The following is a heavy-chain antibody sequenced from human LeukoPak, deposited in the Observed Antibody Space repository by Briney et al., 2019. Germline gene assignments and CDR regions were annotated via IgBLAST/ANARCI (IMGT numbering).Heavy chain of an antibody. Sequence: SSETLSLTCAVSGGSISTTTSFWGWFRQPPGKGLEWIGRIYYSGSTFYNPSLKSRVTISVDTSRNQFSLRLSSVTAADTAVYYCARHGSTDYFDYWGQGTLVTVS. CDR3: ARHGSTDYFDY. CDR2: IYYSGST. CDR1: GGSISTTTSF. J-gene: IGHJ4*02. V-gene: IGHV4-39*01.